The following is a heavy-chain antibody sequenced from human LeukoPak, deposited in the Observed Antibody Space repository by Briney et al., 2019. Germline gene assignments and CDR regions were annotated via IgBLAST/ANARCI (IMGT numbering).Heavy chain of an antibody. CDR3: ARDQRPNYYYYGMDV. CDR1: GGSISSGGYY. V-gene: IGHV4-31*03. CDR2: IYYSGST. J-gene: IGHJ6*02. Sequence: SQTLSLTCTVSGGSISSGGYYWSWIRQHPGKGLEWIGYIYYSGSTYYNPSLKSRVTISVDTSKNQFSLKLSSVTAADTAVYYCARDQRPNYYYYGMDVWGQGTTVTVSS.